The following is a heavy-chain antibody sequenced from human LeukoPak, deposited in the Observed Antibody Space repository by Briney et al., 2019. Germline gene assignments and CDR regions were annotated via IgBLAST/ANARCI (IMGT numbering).Heavy chain of an antibody. CDR2: ISSSSSYM. CDR1: GFTFSSYY. D-gene: IGHD6-19*01. V-gene: IGHV3-21*01. Sequence: GGSLRLSCAASGFTFSSYYMSWVRQAPGKGLEWVSSISSSSSYMFYADYVRGRFTISRDNAKNSLYLQMNSLRAEDTAVYYCARDRGSGWHTFDYWGQGTLVTVSS. CDR3: ARDRGSGWHTFDY. J-gene: IGHJ4*02.